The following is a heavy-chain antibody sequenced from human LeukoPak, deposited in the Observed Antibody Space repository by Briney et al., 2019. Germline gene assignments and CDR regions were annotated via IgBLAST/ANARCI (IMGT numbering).Heavy chain of an antibody. D-gene: IGHD1-1*01. CDR1: GYTFTSYD. Sequence: ASVKVSCNASGYTFTSYDINWVRQATGQGLEWMGWMNPNSGNTGYAQKFQGRVTMTRNTSISTAYVELSSLRSEDTAVYYCARALGSPVHPFDPWGQGTLVTVSS. CDR3: ARALGSPVHPFDP. V-gene: IGHV1-8*01. J-gene: IGHJ5*02. CDR2: MNPNSGNT.